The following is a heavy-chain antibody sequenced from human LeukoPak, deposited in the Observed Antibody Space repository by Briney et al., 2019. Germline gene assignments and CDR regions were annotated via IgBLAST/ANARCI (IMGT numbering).Heavy chain of an antibody. CDR2: IYTSGST. D-gene: IGHD3-10*01. CDR3: ARLTNYGSGNYYNDY. J-gene: IGHJ4*02. CDR1: GDSISSYY. V-gene: IGHV4-4*07. Sequence: SETLSLTCTVSGDSISSYYWSWIRQPAGKGLEWIGRIYTSGSTNFNPSLKSRVTISVDTSKNQFSLKLNSVTAADTAVYYCARLTNYGSGNYYNDYWGQGTLVTVSS.